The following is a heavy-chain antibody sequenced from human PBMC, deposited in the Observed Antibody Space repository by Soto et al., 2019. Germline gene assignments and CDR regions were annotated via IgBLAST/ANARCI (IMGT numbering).Heavy chain of an antibody. D-gene: IGHD6-13*01. CDR1: GGTFSSYA. Sequence: QVQLLQSGAEVKKHGSSVKVSCKASGGTFSSYAISWVRQSPGQGLEWMGGIIPIFGTANYAQKFQGRVTLTADESTSTAYMELSSLRSEDTAVYYCARRSSVAAAGTSGWFDPWGQGTLVTVSS. V-gene: IGHV1-69*12. CDR3: ARRSSVAAAGTSGWFDP. J-gene: IGHJ5*02. CDR2: IIPIFGTA.